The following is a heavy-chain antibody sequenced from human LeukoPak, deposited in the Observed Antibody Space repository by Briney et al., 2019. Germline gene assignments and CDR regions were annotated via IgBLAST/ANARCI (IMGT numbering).Heavy chain of an antibody. D-gene: IGHD3-3*01. CDR1: GGSISSHC. Sequence: SETLSLTCSISGGSISSHCWSWIRQPPGKGLEWIGYIYYNGSSNYNPSLKSRVTISVDTSKNQFSLKLSSVTAADTAVYYCARDMTYYDFWSGQGFDPWGQGTLVTVSS. J-gene: IGHJ5*02. CDR2: IYYNGSS. V-gene: IGHV4-59*11. CDR3: ARDMTYYDFWSGQGFDP.